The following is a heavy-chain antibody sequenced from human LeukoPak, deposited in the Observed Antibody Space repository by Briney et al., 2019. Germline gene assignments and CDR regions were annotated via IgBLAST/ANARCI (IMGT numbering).Heavy chain of an antibody. CDR3: ARASYTNDFWSGYYDFDY. D-gene: IGHD3-3*01. J-gene: IGHJ4*02. CDR1: GFTVSSNY. CDR2: IYSGGST. Sequence: AGGSLLLSCAASGFTVSSNYMSWVRPAPGKGLEWVSVIYSGGSTYYADSVKGRFTISRDNSKNTLYLQMNSLRAEDTAVYYCARASYTNDFWSGYYDFDYWGQGTLVTVSS. V-gene: IGHV3-66*02.